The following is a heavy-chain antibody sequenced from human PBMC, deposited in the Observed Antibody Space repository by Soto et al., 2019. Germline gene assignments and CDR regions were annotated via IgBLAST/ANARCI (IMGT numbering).Heavy chain of an antibody. CDR3: SRDLDTLVRGPHGY. J-gene: IGHJ4*02. V-gene: IGHV3-48*02. D-gene: IGHD3-10*01. CDR1: GLTFSSYS. Sequence: EVQLVESGGGLVQPGGSLRLSCAASGLTFSSYSMNWVRQAPGKGLEWVSYISSSSSTIYYADSVKGRFTISRDNAKNSLYLQMNSLRDEDTAVYYCSRDLDTLVRGPHGYWGQGTLVTVSS. CDR2: ISSSSSTI.